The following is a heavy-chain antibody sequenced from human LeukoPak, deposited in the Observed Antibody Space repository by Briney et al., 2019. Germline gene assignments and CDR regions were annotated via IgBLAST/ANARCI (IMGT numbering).Heavy chain of an antibody. J-gene: IGHJ4*02. CDR2: ISSSSSYI. CDR3: ARADGSLTTPFDY. Sequence: GGSLRLSCAASGFTFSSHSMNWVRQAPGKGLQWVSSISSSSSYIYYADSVKGRFTISRDNAKNSLYLQMNSLRAEDTAVYYCARADGSLTTPFDYWGQGTLVTVSS. D-gene: IGHD1-14*01. V-gene: IGHV3-21*01. CDR1: GFTFSSHS.